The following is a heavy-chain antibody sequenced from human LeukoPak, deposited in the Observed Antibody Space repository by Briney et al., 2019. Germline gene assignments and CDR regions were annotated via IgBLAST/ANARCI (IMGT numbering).Heavy chain of an antibody. CDR2: FNPSGAGT. J-gene: IGHJ4*02. CDR1: GYTFTSYY. CDR3: SRGDSTGFVDF. Sequence: ASVKVSCKASGYTFTSYYIYWVRQAPGQGFQWMGIFNPSGAGTRYAQEFQGRVTMTKDMSTTTVYMELSSLRSEDTAIYYCSRGDSTGFVDFWGQGALVTVSS. D-gene: IGHD3-22*01. V-gene: IGHV1-46*01.